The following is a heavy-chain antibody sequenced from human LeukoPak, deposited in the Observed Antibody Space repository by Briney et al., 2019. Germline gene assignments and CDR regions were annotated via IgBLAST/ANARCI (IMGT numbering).Heavy chain of an antibody. CDR2: ISWNSGNI. CDR3: AKDSLRFLDGGWFDP. J-gene: IGHJ5*02. V-gene: IGHV3-9*01. CDR1: GFSFDDYA. Sequence: PGRSLGLSCAASGFSFDDYAMHWVRQAPGKGLEWVSGISWNSGNIGYADSVKGRFTISRDNAKNSLYLQMNSLRAEDTALYYCAKDSLRFLDGGWFDPWGPGTLVTVSS. D-gene: IGHD3-3*01.